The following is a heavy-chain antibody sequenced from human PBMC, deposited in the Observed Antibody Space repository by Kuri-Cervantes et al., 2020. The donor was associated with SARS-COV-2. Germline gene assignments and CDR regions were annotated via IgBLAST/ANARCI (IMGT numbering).Heavy chain of an antibody. CDR3: ARGYCSSTSCPTDY. CDR2: INPDGSYT. J-gene: IGHJ4*02. CDR1: GFTFSGHW. V-gene: IGHV3-74*01. D-gene: IGHD2-2*01. Sequence: GESLKISCAASGFTFSGHWIHWVRQAPRKGLVWVSRINPDGSYTNNADSVKGRFTLSRDNSKNTLYLQMNSLRAEDTAVYYCARGYCSSTSCPTDYWGQGTLVTVSS.